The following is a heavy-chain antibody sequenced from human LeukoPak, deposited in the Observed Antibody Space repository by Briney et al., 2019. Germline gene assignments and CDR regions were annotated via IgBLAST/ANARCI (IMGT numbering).Heavy chain of an antibody. Sequence: PSETLSLTCTVSGGSISSSSYYWGWIRQPPGKGLEWIGSIYYSGSTYYNPSLKSRVTISIDTSNNQFSLNLTSVTAADTGVYYCARIRRPLRGYFDHWGQGTLVT. CDR2: IYYSGST. V-gene: IGHV4-39*07. CDR3: ARIRRPLRGYFDH. D-gene: IGHD3-16*01. CDR1: GGSISSSSYY. J-gene: IGHJ4*02.